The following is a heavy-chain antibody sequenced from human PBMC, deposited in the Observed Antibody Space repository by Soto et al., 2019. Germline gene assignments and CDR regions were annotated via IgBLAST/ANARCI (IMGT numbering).Heavy chain of an antibody. CDR2: IKTDGSST. CDR1: GFTFSSYW. D-gene: IGHD3-16*01. Sequence: EVQLVESGGALVQPGGSLRLSCAASGFTFSSYWMHWVLQAPGEGLVWVSRIKTDGSSTSYADSVKGRFTISRDNAKNTMYLQMNSLRAEDTAVYYCARVGVGHYEFDYWGQGTLVTVSS. J-gene: IGHJ4*02. V-gene: IGHV3-74*01. CDR3: ARVGVGHYEFDY.